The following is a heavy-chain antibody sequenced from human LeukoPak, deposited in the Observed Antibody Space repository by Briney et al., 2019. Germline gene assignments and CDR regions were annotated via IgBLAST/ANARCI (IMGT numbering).Heavy chain of an antibody. D-gene: IGHD3-22*01. CDR2: MNQDGSEK. Sequence: PGGSLRLSCAASGFTFSSYWMSWVRQAPGKGLEWVANMNQDGSEKYYVDSVKGRFTISRDNAKNSLYLQMNSLRAEDTAVYYCAALVVTTDAFDIWGQGTMVTVSS. V-gene: IGHV3-7*01. CDR3: AALVVTTDAFDI. J-gene: IGHJ3*02. CDR1: GFTFSSYW.